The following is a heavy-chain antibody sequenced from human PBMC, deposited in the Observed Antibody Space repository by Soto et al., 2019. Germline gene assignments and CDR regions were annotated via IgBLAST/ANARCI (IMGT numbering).Heavy chain of an antibody. CDR1: GYTFTSYG. D-gene: IGHD2-15*01. Sequence: QVQLVQSGAEVKKPGASVKVSCKASGYTFTSYGISWVRQAPGQGLEWMGWISAYDGNTNYAQKLQGRVTMTTDTSTSTAYMELRSLRSDDTAVYYCARDRVVVVAATVGYWFDPWGQGTLVTVSS. CDR2: ISAYDGNT. CDR3: ARDRVVVVAATVGYWFDP. J-gene: IGHJ5*02. V-gene: IGHV1-18*01.